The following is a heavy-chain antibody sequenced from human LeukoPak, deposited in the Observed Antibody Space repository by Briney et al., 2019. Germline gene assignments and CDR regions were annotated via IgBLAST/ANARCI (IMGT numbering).Heavy chain of an antibody. D-gene: IGHD6-13*01. CDR1: GYTFTSYA. J-gene: IGHJ4*02. CDR2: INAGNGNT. Sequence: ASVKVSCKASGYTFTSYAMHGVRQAPGQRLEWMGWINAGNGNTKYSQKFQGRVTITRDTSASTASMELSSLRSEDTAVYYCARGYSSSWYSAFDYWGQGTLVTVSS. CDR3: ARGYSSSWYSAFDY. V-gene: IGHV1-3*01.